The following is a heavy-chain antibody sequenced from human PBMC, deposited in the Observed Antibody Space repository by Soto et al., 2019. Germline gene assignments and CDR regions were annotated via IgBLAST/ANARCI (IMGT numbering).Heavy chain of an antibody. CDR1: GYSFTSYW. Sequence: GESLKISCKGSGYSFTSYWISWVRQMPGKGLEWMGRIDPGDSYTNYSPSFQGHVTISADKSISTAYLQMNSLRVEDTAVYYCAREVDFWGGWKNGMDVWGQGTTVTVSS. D-gene: IGHD3-3*01. CDR2: IDPGDSYT. CDR3: AREVDFWGGWKNGMDV. V-gene: IGHV5-10-1*01. J-gene: IGHJ6*02.